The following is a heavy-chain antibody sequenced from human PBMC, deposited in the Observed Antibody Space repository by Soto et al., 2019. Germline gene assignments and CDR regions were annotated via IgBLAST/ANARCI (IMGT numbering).Heavy chain of an antibody. D-gene: IGHD5-18*01. J-gene: IGHJ1*01. CDR2: ISDDGASV. CDR3: AREIAVTAWLHHFVH. V-gene: IGHV3-48*03. Sequence: VGSLRLSCESSVFSFSSFSMNCVRQSPGRWLEWVSYISDDGASVYYADSLKGRFTISGDNAKNSLSMQMNNLRAEDTAVYYCAREIAVTAWLHHFVHWGLGTRVIVSS. CDR1: VFSFSSFS.